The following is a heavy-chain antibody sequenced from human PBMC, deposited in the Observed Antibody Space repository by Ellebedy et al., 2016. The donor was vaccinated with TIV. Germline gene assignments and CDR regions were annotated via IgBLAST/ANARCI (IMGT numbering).Heavy chain of an antibody. Sequence: GGSLRLSCAASGFSFRSYWMSWVRQAPGKGLEWVANIYQDGSAQYYVDSVKGRFTISIDNAKNSLFLQMNSLRVEDTAVYYCARRGSYGDYAVQVNSWFDRWGRGTLVTVAS. J-gene: IGHJ5*02. CDR3: ARRGSYGDYAVQVNSWFDR. V-gene: IGHV3-7*01. CDR1: GFSFRSYW. CDR2: IYQDGSAQ. D-gene: IGHD4-17*01.